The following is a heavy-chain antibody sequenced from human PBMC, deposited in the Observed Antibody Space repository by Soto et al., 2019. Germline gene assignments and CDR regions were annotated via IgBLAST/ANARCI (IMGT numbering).Heavy chain of an antibody. J-gene: IGHJ6*03. CDR2: ISGSGGST. CDR3: AKKGSGGAKTYYYYYMDV. V-gene: IGHV3-23*01. CDR1: GFTFSSYA. D-gene: IGHD3-16*01. Sequence: GGSLRLSCAASGFTFSSYAMSWVRQAPGKGLEWVSAISGSGGSTYYADSVKGRFTISRDNSKNTLYLQMNSLRAEDTAVYYWAKKGSGGAKTYYYYYMDVWGKGTTVTVSS.